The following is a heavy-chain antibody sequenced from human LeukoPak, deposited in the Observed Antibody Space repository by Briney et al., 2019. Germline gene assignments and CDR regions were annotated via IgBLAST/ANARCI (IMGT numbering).Heavy chain of an antibody. CDR1: GFTFSSSW. D-gene: IGHD3-16*01. CDR3: ARDRAYKSFDY. J-gene: IGHJ4*02. CDR2: IKPDGSEG. Sequence: GSLRLSCAASGFTFSSSWMTWVRQAPGKGLEWVATIKPDGSEGSYVDSVNGRFTISRDNAKNSLFLRMISLRAEDAAVYYCARDRAYKSFDYWGQGALVTVSS. V-gene: IGHV3-7*04.